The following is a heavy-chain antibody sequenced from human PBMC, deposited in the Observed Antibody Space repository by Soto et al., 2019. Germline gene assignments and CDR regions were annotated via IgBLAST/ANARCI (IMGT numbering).Heavy chain of an antibody. Sequence: GGSLRLSCAASGFTFSSCAMSWVRQAPGKGLEWVSAISGSGGSTYYADSVKGRFTISRDNSKNTLYLQMNSLRAEDTAVYYCAKDLYYYDSSGNFDYWGQGTLVTVSS. CDR2: ISGSGGST. D-gene: IGHD3-22*01. J-gene: IGHJ4*02. V-gene: IGHV3-23*01. CDR1: GFTFSSCA. CDR3: AKDLYYYDSSGNFDY.